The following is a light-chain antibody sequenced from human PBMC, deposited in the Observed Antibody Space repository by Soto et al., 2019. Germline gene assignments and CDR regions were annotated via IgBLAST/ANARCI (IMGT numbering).Light chain of an antibody. CDR3: QTWGTGIS. CDR1: SGHSSYA. V-gene: IGLV4-69*01. Sequence: QPVLTQSPSASASLGASVPLTCTLSSGHSSYAIAWHQQQPEKGPRYLMKLNSDGSHSKGDGIPDRFSGSSSGAERYLTISSLQSEDEADYYCQTWGTGISFGGGTKLTVL. J-gene: IGLJ2*01. CDR2: LNSDGSH.